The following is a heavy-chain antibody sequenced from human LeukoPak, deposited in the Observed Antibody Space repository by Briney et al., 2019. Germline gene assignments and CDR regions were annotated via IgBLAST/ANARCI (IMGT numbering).Heavy chain of an antibody. V-gene: IGHV4-4*07. D-gene: IGHD3-3*01. Sequence: SGTLSHTCTVSGGSISSYYWSWIRQPAGKGLEWIGRIYTSGSTNYNPSLKSRVTMSVDTSKNQFSLKLSSVTAADTAVYYCARGYSPRFLEWCAFDIWGQGTMVTVSS. J-gene: IGHJ3*02. CDR3: ARGYSPRFLEWCAFDI. CDR2: IYTSGST. CDR1: GGSISSYY.